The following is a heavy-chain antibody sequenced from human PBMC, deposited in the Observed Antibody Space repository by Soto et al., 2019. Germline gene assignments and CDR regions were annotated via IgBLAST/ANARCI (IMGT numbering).Heavy chain of an antibody. CDR3: ARGYYDYVWGSYRSFDY. D-gene: IGHD3-16*02. V-gene: IGHV1-69*12. CDR1: GGTFSSYA. J-gene: IGHJ4*02. CDR2: IIPIFGTA. Sequence: QVQLVQSGAEVKKPGSSVKVSCKASGGTFSSYAISWVRQAPGQGLEWMGGIIPIFGTANYAQKFQGRVTIPADESTSTAYMELSSLRSEDAAVYYCARGYYDYVWGSYRSFDYWGQGTLVTVSS.